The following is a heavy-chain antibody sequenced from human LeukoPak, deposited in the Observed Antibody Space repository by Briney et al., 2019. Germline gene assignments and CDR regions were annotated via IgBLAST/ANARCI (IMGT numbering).Heavy chain of an antibody. CDR1: GYTFIAYH. J-gene: IGHJ4*02. CDR3: ARITESYYFDY. V-gene: IGHV1-46*01. CDR2: INPSGGST. Sequence: ASVKVSCTASGYTFIAYHMHWVRQAPGQGLEWMGIINPSGGSTSYAQKFQGRVTMTRDTSTSTVYMELSSLRSEDTAVYYCARITESYYFDYWGQGTLVTVSS. D-gene: IGHD1-14*01.